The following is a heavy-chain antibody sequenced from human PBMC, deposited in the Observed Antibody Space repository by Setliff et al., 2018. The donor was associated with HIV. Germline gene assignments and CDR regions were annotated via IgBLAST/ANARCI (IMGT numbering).Heavy chain of an antibody. V-gene: IGHV4-61*09. CDR3: ARVSSSYYFLGAFDS. Sequence: SETLSLTCTVFGGSINSDSYYWTWIRQPAGKGLEWIGHIHTSGSTNYNPSLKSRVTISIDTSKNQFSLELRSATATDTALYYCARVSSSYYFLGAFDSWGQGTLVTVSS. D-gene: IGHD6-13*01. CDR2: IHTSGST. CDR1: GGSINSDSYY. J-gene: IGHJ4*02.